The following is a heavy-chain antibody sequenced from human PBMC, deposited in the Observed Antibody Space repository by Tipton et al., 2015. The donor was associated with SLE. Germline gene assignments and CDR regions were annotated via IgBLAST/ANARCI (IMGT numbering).Heavy chain of an antibody. CDR3: AKDRDFTYYYESHFDY. D-gene: IGHD3-22*01. V-gene: IGHV3-23*01. CDR1: GFTFSSYA. CDR2: ISASGGST. Sequence: SLRLSCAASGFTFSSYALSWVRQAPGKGLEWVSAISASGGSTWYADSVKGRFTISRDNSINTLYLQMNSLRAEDTAVYYCAKDRDFTYYYESHFDYWGQGTLVTVSS. J-gene: IGHJ4*02.